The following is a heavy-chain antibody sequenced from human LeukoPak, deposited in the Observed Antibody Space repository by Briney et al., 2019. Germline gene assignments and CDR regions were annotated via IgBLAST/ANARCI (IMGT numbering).Heavy chain of an antibody. CDR2: ITASGGGT. CDR1: EFTFSSYA. Sequence: PGGSLRLSCAASEFTFSSYAMSWVRQAPGKGLEWGSAITASGGGTYYTDSVKGRFTISRDNSKNTLYLQMNSLRAEDTAVYYCARGSFGDYDYWGQGTLVTVSS. D-gene: IGHD4-17*01. V-gene: IGHV3-23*01. J-gene: IGHJ4*02. CDR3: ARGSFGDYDY.